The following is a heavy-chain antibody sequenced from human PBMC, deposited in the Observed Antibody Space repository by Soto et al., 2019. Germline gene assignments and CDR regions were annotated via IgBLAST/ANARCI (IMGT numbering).Heavy chain of an antibody. Sequence: TLSLTCTAYGGSFSGDCCSWIRQPPGKGLEWIGEINHSGSTNYNPSLKSRVTISVDTSKNQFSLKLSSVTAADTAVYYCASGGYSGENAFDIWGQGTMVT. J-gene: IGHJ3*02. CDR2: INHSGST. D-gene: IGHD5-12*01. CDR3: ASGGYSGENAFDI. V-gene: IGHV4-34*01. CDR1: GGSFSGDC.